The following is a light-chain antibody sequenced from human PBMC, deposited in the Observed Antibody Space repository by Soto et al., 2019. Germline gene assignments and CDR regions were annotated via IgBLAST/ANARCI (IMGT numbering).Light chain of an antibody. CDR2: GAS. CDR1: QSVSSSY. CDR3: RQYGSSPYT. V-gene: IGKV3-20*01. J-gene: IGKJ2*01. Sequence: EIVLTQSPGTLSLSPGERATLSCRASQSVSSSYLAWYQQKPGQAPRLLIYGASSRATGIPDRFSGSGSGTDFTLTISRREPEDFAVYSCRQYGSSPYTFAQGTKLEIK.